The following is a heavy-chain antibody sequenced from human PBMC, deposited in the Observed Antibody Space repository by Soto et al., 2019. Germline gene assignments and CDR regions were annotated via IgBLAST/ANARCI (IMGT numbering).Heavy chain of an antibody. CDR3: ARHAPSDPDIVVVVAAINWFDP. Sequence: PETLSLTRTVSGGSISSSSYYWGWIRQPPGKGLEWIGSIYYSGSTYYHPSLKSRVTISVDTSKNQFSLKLSSVTAADTAVYYCARHAPSDPDIVVVVAAINWFDPWGQGTLVTGS. V-gene: IGHV4-39*01. D-gene: IGHD2-15*01. CDR2: IYYSGST. CDR1: GGSISSSSYY. J-gene: IGHJ5*02.